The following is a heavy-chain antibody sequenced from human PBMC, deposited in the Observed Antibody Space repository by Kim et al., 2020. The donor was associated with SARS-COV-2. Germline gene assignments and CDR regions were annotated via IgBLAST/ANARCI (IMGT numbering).Heavy chain of an antibody. CDR1: GGTFSSYA. V-gene: IGHV1-69*13. D-gene: IGHD3-10*01. CDR2: IIPIFGTA. J-gene: IGHJ6*02. Sequence: SVKVSCKASGGTFSSYAIRWVRQAPGQGLEWMGGIIPIFGTANYAQKFQGRVTITADESMSTAYMELSSLRSEDTAVYYCARDFTMVRGVARSGYYYGMDVWGQGTTVTVSS. CDR3: ARDFTMVRGVARSGYYYGMDV.